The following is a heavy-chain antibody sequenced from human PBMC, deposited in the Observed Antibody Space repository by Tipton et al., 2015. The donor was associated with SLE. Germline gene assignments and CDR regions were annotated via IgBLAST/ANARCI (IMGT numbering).Heavy chain of an antibody. CDR3: ARSYGGKAAFDY. CDR2: IWYDGSNK. J-gene: IGHJ4*02. V-gene: IGHV3-33*01. CDR1: GFTFSSYG. Sequence: SGFTFSSYGMHWVRQAPGKGLEWVAVIWYDGSNKYYADSVKGRFTISRDNSKNTLYLQMNSLRAEDTAVYYCARSYGGKAAFDYWGQGTLVTVSS. D-gene: IGHD4-23*01.